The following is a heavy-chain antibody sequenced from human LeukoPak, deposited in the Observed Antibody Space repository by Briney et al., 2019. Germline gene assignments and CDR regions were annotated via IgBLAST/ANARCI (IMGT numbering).Heavy chain of an antibody. Sequence: GGSLRLSCAASGFTFSSYSMNWVRQAPGKGLEWVSCISSSSSTIYYADSVKGRFTISRDNAKNSLYLQMNSLRAEDMALYYCAKGGGGRLIYYYYMDVWGKGTTVTVSS. CDR1: GFTFSSYS. CDR3: AKGGGGRLIYYYYMDV. D-gene: IGHD3-16*01. CDR2: ISSSSSTI. J-gene: IGHJ6*03. V-gene: IGHV3-48*04.